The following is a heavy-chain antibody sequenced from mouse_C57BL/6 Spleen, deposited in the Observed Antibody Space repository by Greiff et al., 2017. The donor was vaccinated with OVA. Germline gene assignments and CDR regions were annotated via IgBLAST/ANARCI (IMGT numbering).Heavy chain of an antibody. D-gene: IGHD1-1*01. CDR3: ASQYYYGSSPYYFDY. Sequence: QVQLKESGAELARPGASVKLSCKASGYTFTSYGISWVKQRTGQGLEWIGEIYPRSGNTYYNEKFKGKATLTADKSSSTAYMELRSLTSEDSAVYFCASQYYYGSSPYYFDYWGQGTTLTVSS. CDR2: IYPRSGNT. CDR1: GYTFTSYG. V-gene: IGHV1-81*01. J-gene: IGHJ2*01.